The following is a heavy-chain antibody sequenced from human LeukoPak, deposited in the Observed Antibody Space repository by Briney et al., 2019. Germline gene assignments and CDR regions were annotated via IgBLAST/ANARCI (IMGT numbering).Heavy chain of an antibody. J-gene: IGHJ6*03. CDR3: ARVIAFRGYMDV. CDR1: GFTFSSCN. D-gene: IGHD3-16*02. Sequence: GGSLRHSCAAGGFTFSSCNMNWVRQAPGKGLEWVSSISSSSSYIYYADSVKGRFTISRDNAKNSLYLQMNSLRAEDTAVYYCARVIAFRGYMDVWGKGTAVTVSS. CDR2: ISSSSSYI. V-gene: IGHV3-21*06.